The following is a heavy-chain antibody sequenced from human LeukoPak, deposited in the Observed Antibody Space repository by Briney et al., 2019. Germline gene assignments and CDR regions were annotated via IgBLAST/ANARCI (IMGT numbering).Heavy chain of an antibody. CDR3: GRSRRINASLYYYMDV. CDR2: ISGSGGST. Sequence: TGGSLRLSCAASGFTFSSYGMSWVRQAPGQGLEWVSGISGSGGSTFYADSVKGRFTVSRDNSKNTVYLLMNSLRTEDTAVYYCGRSRRINASLYYYMDVWGKGTTVTVSS. J-gene: IGHJ6*03. CDR1: GFTFSSYG. D-gene: IGHD2-15*01. V-gene: IGHV3-23*01.